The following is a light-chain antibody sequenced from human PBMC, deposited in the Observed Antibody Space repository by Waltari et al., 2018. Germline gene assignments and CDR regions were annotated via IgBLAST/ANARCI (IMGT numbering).Light chain of an antibody. CDR2: WAS. V-gene: IGKV4-1*01. CDR3: QQYYSSPQT. J-gene: IGKJ1*01. CDR1: QIIFHNSNKKTY. Sequence: DIVMTQSPDSLAVSLGARATIDCTSSQIIFHNSNKKTYLAWYQQKSGQPPKVLIYWASTRDFGVPDRFSGSGSATDFTLTISSLQAEDVAVYYCQQYYSSPQTFGQGTKVEIK.